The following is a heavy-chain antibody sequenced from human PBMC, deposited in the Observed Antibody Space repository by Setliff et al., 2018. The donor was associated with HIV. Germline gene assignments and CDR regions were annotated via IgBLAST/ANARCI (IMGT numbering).Heavy chain of an antibody. Sequence: SETLSLTCAVYGYPIDSGFYWGWIRQTPGKGLEWIASSYHSGSKYYNPSLKRRVTISVDTSKNQFSLKLTSVTAADTAVYYCARNHYYGSGKNRWFDPWGQGMLVTVSS. V-gene: IGHV4-38-2*01. CDR1: GYPIDSGFY. CDR2: SYHSGSK. J-gene: IGHJ5*02. D-gene: IGHD3-10*01. CDR3: ARNHYYGSGKNRWFDP.